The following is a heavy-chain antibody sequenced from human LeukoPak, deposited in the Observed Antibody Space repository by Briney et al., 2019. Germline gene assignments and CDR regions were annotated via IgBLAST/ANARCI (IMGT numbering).Heavy chain of an antibody. CDR1: GGSLSTYY. V-gene: IGHV4-59*12. J-gene: IGHJ6*02. CDR2: IHQSGST. Sequence: SETLSLTCSVSGGSLSTYYWTWTRRPPGKGLEWIGFIHQSGSTEYNPSLKSRVTMSLDTSRDQFSLKMSTVTAADTAVYYCSREQYTSGGSGWFGMDVWGQGTAVTVSS. D-gene: IGHD6-19*01. CDR3: SREQYTSGGSGWFGMDV.